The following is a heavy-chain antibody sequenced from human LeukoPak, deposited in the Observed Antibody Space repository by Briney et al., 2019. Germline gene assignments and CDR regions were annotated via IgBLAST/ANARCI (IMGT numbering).Heavy chain of an antibody. J-gene: IGHJ4*02. Sequence: SGGSLKLSVAAPGFTFGDNWMSWVRQAPGRGLEWVATIRPGGSEKFYVDSVKGRFTISRDDAENSLSLQMNGLRAEDTAMYFCARDDLNYWGQGTLVTVSS. CDR2: IRPGGSEK. CDR1: GFTFGDNW. CDR3: ARDDLNY. V-gene: IGHV3-7*01.